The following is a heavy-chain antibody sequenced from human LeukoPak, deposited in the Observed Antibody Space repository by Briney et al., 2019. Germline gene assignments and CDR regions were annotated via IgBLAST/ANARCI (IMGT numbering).Heavy chain of an antibody. Sequence: SVKVSCKASGGTFSSYAISWVRQAPGQGLEWMGGIIPIFGTANYAQKFQGRVTITADESTSTAYMELSSLRSEDTAVYYCASPYRSSGWYGGDWFDPWGQGTLVTVSS. CDR3: ASPYRSSGWYGGDWFDP. V-gene: IGHV1-69*13. D-gene: IGHD6-19*01. J-gene: IGHJ5*02. CDR2: IIPIFGTA. CDR1: GGTFSSYA.